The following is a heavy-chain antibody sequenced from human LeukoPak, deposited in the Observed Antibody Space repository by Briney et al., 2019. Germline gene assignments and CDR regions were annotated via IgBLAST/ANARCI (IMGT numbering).Heavy chain of an antibody. CDR1: GFTFDDFA. V-gene: IGHV3-9*01. CDR2: ISWNSGSI. J-gene: IGHJ5*02. D-gene: IGHD6-19*01. Sequence: PGGSLRLSCAASGFTFDDFAMHWVRQAPGKGLEWVSGISWNSGSIGYADSVKGRFTISRDNAKNSLYLQMNSLRAEDTALYYCAEDGRAVAGINNWFDPWGQGTLVTVSS. CDR3: AEDGRAVAGINNWFDP.